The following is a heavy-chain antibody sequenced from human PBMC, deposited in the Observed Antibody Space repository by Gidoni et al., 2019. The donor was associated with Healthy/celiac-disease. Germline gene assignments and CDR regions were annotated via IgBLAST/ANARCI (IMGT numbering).Heavy chain of an antibody. CDR2: IYYSGST. Sequence: QPPGKGLEWTGYIYYSGSTNYNPSLKSRVTISVDTSKNQFSLKLSSVTAADTAVYYCARDRYNWNYASRDAFDIWGQGTMVTVSS. CDR3: ARDRYNWNYASRDAFDI. D-gene: IGHD1-7*01. V-gene: IGHV4-59*01. J-gene: IGHJ3*02.